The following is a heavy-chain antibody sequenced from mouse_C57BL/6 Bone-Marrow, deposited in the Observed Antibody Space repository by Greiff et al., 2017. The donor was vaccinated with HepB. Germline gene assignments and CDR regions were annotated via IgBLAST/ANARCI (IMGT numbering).Heavy chain of an antibody. Sequence: QVQLQQSGAELARPGASVKLSCKASGYTFTSYGISWVKQRTGQGLEWIGEIYPRSGNTYYNEKFKGKATLTAHKSSSTAYMELRSLTSEDSAVYFCARWSPYDYFFAYWGQGTLVTVSA. CDR2: IYPRSGNT. CDR3: ARWSPYDYFFAY. CDR1: GYTFTSYG. D-gene: IGHD2-4*01. V-gene: IGHV1-81*01. J-gene: IGHJ3*01.